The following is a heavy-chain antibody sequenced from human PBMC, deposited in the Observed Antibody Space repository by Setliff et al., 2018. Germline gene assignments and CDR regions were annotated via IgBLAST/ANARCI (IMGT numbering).Heavy chain of an antibody. CDR1: GGSVSDSTYY. CDR2: INHSGSS. D-gene: IGHD2-15*01. Sequence: SETLSLTCTVSGGSVSDSTYYWGWVRQPPGKGLEWIGEINHSGSSNYNASLKSRLIITRDTSKNQISLKLTSVTAADTAVYYCGRGFSRIEGWGNWFDPWGQGILVTVSS. CDR3: GRGFSRIEGWGNWFDP. J-gene: IGHJ5*02. V-gene: IGHV4-39*01.